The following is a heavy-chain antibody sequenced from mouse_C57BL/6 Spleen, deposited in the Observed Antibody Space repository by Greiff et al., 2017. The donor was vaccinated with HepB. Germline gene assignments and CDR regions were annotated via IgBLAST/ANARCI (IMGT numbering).Heavy chain of an antibody. J-gene: IGHJ1*03. CDR3: ARGSSYPYWYFDV. Sequence: EVQRVESGPGMVKPSQSLSLTCTVTGYSITSGYDWHWIRHFPGNKLEWMGYISYSGSTNYDPSLKSRISITHDTSKNHFFLKLNSVTTEDTATYYCARGSSYPYWYFDVWGTGTTVTVSS. CDR2: ISYSGST. V-gene: IGHV3-1*01. CDR1: GYSITSGYD. D-gene: IGHD1-1*01.